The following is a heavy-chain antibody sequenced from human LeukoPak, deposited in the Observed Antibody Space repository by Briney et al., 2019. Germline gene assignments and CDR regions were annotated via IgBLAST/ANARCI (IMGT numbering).Heavy chain of an antibody. CDR2: INGSGRS. CDR3: VRGRLWFGLFDR. Sequence: SETLSLTCVLHGGSLSDYYWSWIRQPPGERPEWIGEINGSGRSNYSPSLKSRVTIDVDTSKNQISLTLTSVTAADTAVYYCVRGRLWFGLFDRWGQGTLVTVSS. CDR1: GGSLSDYY. V-gene: IGHV4-34*01. J-gene: IGHJ1*01. D-gene: IGHD3-10*01.